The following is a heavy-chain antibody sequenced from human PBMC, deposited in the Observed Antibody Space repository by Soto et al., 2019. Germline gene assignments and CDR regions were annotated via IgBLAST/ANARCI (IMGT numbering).Heavy chain of an antibody. V-gene: IGHV3-23*04. J-gene: IGHJ4*02. CDR2: ISGSGGST. CDR1: GFTFSSYR. D-gene: IGHD6-13*01. Sequence: EVQLVESGGGLVKPGGSLTLSCAASGFTFSSYRMNWVRQAPGKGLEWVSAISGSGGSTYYAASVKGRFTISRDNSKNTLYLQMNRLRAEDTAVYYCAKDLEAAAGPFDYWGQGNLVNVSS. CDR3: AKDLEAAAGPFDY.